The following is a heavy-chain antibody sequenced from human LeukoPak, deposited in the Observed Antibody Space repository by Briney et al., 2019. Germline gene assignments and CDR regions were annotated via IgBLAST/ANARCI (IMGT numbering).Heavy chain of an antibody. CDR3: ARLTILNGDFDY. D-gene: IGHD2-21*01. J-gene: IGHJ4*02. V-gene: IGHV4-61*02. CDR1: GGSISSGSYY. Sequence: PSETLSLTFTVSGGSISSGSYYWSWIRQPAGKGLEWIGRIYTSGSTNYNPSLKSRVTISVDTSKNQFSLKLSSVTAADTAVYYCARLTILNGDFDYWGQGTLVTVSS. CDR2: IYTSGST.